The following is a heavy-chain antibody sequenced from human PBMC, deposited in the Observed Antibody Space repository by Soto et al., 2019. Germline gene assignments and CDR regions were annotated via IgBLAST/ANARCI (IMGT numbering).Heavy chain of an antibody. Sequence: EVQLVESGGGLVQPGGSLRLSCAASGFTFSSYNMNWVRQAPGKGLEWVSYISSSSTIYHADSVKGRFTISRDNAKNSLYLQMNSLRAEDTAVYYCAREGDSSGWYNWFDPWGQGTLVTVSS. CDR3: AREGDSSGWYNWFDP. J-gene: IGHJ5*02. CDR1: GFTFSSYN. CDR2: ISSSSTI. V-gene: IGHV3-48*01. D-gene: IGHD3-22*01.